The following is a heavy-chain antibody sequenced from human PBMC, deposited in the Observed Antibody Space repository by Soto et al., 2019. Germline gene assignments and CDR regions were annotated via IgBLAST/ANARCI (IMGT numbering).Heavy chain of an antibody. CDR2: IYYSGST. D-gene: IGHD6-13*01. CDR3: TRGPGIAAL. Sequence: QVQLQESGPGLVKPSETLSLTCTVSGDSISSYYWSWIRQPPGKGLEWIGYIYYSGSTNYNPSLKSRVTISVDPSKNQFSLKLSSVTAADTAVYYCTRGPGIAALWGQGTLVTVSS. J-gene: IGHJ4*02. CDR1: GDSISSYY. V-gene: IGHV4-59*01.